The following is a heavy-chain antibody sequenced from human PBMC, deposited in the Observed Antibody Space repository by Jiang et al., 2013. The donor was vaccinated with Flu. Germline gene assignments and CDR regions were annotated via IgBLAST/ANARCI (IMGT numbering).Heavy chain of an antibody. CDR3: GRSMDV. V-gene: IGHV3-7*01. J-gene: IGHJ6*03. CDR2: IKQDGSEK. Sequence: GGLVQPGGSLRLSCVASGFTFSSYWMIWVRQAPGKGLEWVANIKQDGSEKYYVDSVKGRFTISRDNAKNSVYLQMNSLRAEDTAVYYCGRSMDVWGKGTTVTVSS. CDR1: GFTFSSYW.